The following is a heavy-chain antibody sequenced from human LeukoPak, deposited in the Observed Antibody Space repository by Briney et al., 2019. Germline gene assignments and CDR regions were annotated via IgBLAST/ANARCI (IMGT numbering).Heavy chain of an antibody. CDR2: INPNSGGT. Sequence: ASVKVSCKASGYTFTGYYMHWVRQAPGQGLEWMGRINPNSGGTNYAQKFQGRVTMTRDTSISTAYMELRSLRSDDTAVYYCARDAAAAGPFDYWGQGTLVTVSS. CDR3: ARDAAAAGPFDY. D-gene: IGHD6-13*01. J-gene: IGHJ4*02. CDR1: GYTFTGYY. V-gene: IGHV1-2*06.